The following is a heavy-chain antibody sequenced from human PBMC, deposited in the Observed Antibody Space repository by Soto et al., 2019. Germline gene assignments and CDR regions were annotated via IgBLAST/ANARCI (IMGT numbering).Heavy chain of an antibody. Sequence: GASLKISCKGSGYSFASHWVARVRQMPEKGLEWIGIIYPGDSDTKYSSAFRGHVTISADTSVSTAYLQWRSLEATDSAIYYCARYMDIYWHYLDFWSQGALVTVA. D-gene: IGHD2-2*03. CDR2: IYPGDSDT. V-gene: IGHV5-51*01. CDR1: GYSFASHW. CDR3: ARYMDIYWHYLDF. J-gene: IGHJ4*02.